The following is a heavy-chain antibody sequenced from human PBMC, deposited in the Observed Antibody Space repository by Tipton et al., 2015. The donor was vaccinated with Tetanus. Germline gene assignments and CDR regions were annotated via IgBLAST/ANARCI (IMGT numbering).Heavy chain of an antibody. CDR3: TTGYDFWSGIPPY. J-gene: IGHJ4*02. Sequence: SLRLSCAASGFSFGGSAIHWVRQASGKGLEWVGRIRTKTNSYATEYAASVKGRFTISGDDSKNTAYLQMNSLRIEDTAVYYCTTGYDFWSGIPPYWGQGTLVTVSS. D-gene: IGHD3-3*01. V-gene: IGHV3-73*01. CDR1: GFSFGGSA. CDR2: IRTKTNSYAT.